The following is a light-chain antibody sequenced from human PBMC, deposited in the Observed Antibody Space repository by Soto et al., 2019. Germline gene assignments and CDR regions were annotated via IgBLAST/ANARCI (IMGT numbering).Light chain of an antibody. CDR1: SSDVGGYNY. CDR3: TSYAGSNSVV. J-gene: IGLJ2*01. V-gene: IGLV2-8*01. Sequence: QSVLTQPPSASGSPGQSVTISCTGTSSDVGGYNYVSWYQQHPGKAPKLMISEVNKRPSGVPDRFSGSKSGNTASLTVSGLQPDDEADYYCTSYAGSNSVVFGGGTKLTVL. CDR2: EVN.